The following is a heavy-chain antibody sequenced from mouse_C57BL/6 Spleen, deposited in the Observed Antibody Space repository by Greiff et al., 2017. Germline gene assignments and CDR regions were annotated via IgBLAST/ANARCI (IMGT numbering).Heavy chain of an antibody. CDR3: AIATTVVAPFDY. CDR2: IHPSDSDT. D-gene: IGHD1-1*01. V-gene: IGHV1-74*01. CDR1: GYTFTSSW. Sequence: QVQLQQPGAELVKPGASVKVSCKASGYTFTSSWMHCVKQRPGQGLEWIGRIHPSDSDTNYNQKFKGKATLTVDKSSSTASMHLSSLTSEDSAVSFCAIATTVVAPFDYWGQGTTLTVSS. J-gene: IGHJ2*01.